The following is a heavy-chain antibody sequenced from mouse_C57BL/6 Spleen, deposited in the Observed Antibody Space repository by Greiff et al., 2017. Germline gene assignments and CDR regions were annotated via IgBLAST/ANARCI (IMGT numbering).Heavy chain of an antibody. CDR1: GFTFSDYG. CDR3: ARGEGWLLNYYAMDY. V-gene: IGHV5-17*01. J-gene: IGHJ4*01. D-gene: IGHD2-3*01. Sequence: DVMLVESGGGLVKPGGSLKLSCAASGFTFSDYGMHWVRQAPEKGLEWVAYISSGSSTIYYADTVKGRFTISRDNAKNTLFLQMTSLRSEDTAMYYCARGEGWLLNYYAMDYWGQGTSVTVSS. CDR2: ISSGSSTI.